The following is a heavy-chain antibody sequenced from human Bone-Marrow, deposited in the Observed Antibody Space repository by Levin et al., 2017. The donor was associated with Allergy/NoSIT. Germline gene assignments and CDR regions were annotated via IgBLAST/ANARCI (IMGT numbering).Heavy chain of an antibody. J-gene: IGHJ4*02. CDR1: GFTFIDYA. Sequence: GGSLRLSCAASGFTFIDYAMTWVRQAPGKGLEWVSVIAGEGGGIQYADSVRGRFTISRDNSKNTLYLQMNSLRDEDTAVYYCAKYRKYCSGGACERYFDNWGQGTLVTVSS. D-gene: IGHD2-15*01. CDR2: IAGEGGGI. V-gene: IGHV3-23*01. CDR3: AKYRKYCSGGACERYFDN.